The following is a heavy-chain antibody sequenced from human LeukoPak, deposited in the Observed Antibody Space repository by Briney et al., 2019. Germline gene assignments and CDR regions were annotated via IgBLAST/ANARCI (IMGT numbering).Heavy chain of an antibody. CDR3: TRAQTEVGAKYYFDY. Sequence: PGRSLRLSCTASAFTFGDYAMNWVRQAPGKGLEGVGFVRGKPYGATTEYAASVKGRFTIARDESKSIAYLQMNSLKTEDTAVYYCTRAQTEVGAKYYFDYWGQGTLVTVSS. CDR2: VRGKPYGATT. D-gene: IGHD1-26*01. J-gene: IGHJ4*02. CDR1: AFTFGDYA. V-gene: IGHV3-49*04.